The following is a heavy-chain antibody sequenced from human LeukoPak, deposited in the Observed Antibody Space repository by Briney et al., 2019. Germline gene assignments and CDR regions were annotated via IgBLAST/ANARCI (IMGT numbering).Heavy chain of an antibody. V-gene: IGHV1-18*01. D-gene: IGHD2-15*01. CDR3: ASTGGLVVVAAMDP. Sequence: GASVKVSCKASGYTFTSYGISWVRQAPGQGLEWMGWISAYNGNTNYAQKLQGRVTMTTDTSTSTAYMELSSLRSEDTAVYYCASTGGLVVVAAMDPWGQGTLVTVSS. CDR1: GYTFTSYG. J-gene: IGHJ5*02. CDR2: ISAYNGNT.